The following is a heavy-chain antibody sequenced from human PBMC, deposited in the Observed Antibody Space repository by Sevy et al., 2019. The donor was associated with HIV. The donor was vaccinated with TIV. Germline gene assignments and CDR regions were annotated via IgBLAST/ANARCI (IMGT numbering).Heavy chain of an antibody. CDR3: AREVATTLGYRKYGMDV. V-gene: IGHV4-59*01. J-gene: IGHJ6*02. CDR2: IYYSGST. Sequence: SEILSLTCTVSGGSISSYYWSWIRQPPGKGLEWIGYIYYSGSTNYNPSLKSRVTISVDTSKNQFSLKLSSVTAADTALYYCAREVATTLGYRKYGMDVWGQGTPVTVSS. D-gene: IGHD2-15*01. CDR1: GGSISSYY.